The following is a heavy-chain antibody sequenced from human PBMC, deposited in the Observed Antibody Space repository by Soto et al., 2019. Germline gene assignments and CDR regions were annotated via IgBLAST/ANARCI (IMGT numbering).Heavy chain of an antibody. CDR1: GYTFTSYG. J-gene: IGHJ6*02. V-gene: IGHV1-18*01. CDR3: ARDVRTADSGHYSHALHV. CDR2: ISAYNGNT. D-gene: IGHD4-17*01. Sequence: ASVKVSCKASGYTFTSYGISWGRQAPGQGLEWMGWISAYNGNTNYAQKLQGRVTMTTDTSTSTAYMELRSLRSDDTAVYYCARDVRTADSGHYSHALHVSRPVTTLTVSS.